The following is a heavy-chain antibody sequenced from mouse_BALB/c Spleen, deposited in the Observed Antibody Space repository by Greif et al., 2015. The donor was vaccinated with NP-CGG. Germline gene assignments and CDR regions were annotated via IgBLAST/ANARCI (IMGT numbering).Heavy chain of an antibody. CDR2: IYPGDGDT. J-gene: IGHJ4*01. V-gene: IGHV1-82*01. Sequence: VQVVESGPELVKPGASVKISCKASGYAFSSSWMNWVKQRPGQGLEWIGRIYPGDGDTNYNGKFKGKATLTADKSSSXAYMQLSSLTSVDSAVYFCARDLYYGSSYDYAMDYWGQGTSVTVSS. CDR3: ARDLYYGSSYDYAMDY. D-gene: IGHD1-1*01. CDR1: GYAFSSSW.